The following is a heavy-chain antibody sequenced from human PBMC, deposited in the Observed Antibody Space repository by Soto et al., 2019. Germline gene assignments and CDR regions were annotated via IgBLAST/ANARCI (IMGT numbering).Heavy chain of an antibody. V-gene: IGHV1-69*01. CDR1: GGTFSDSV. Sequence: QVQLVQSGPEVKKPGSSVKVSCKASGGTFSDSVTSWVRQAPGQGLEWMGGIVPIFGKANLAEKYQDRVTITADESTSTAYMELSSLRSDDSAVYYCARGRDGSNYYFDYCGQGTLVSVSS. D-gene: IGHD3-10*01. CDR3: ARGRDGSNYYFDY. CDR2: IVPIFGKA. J-gene: IGHJ4*02.